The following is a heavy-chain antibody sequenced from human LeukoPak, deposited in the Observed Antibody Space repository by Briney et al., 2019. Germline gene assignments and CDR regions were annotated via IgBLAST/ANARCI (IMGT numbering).Heavy chain of an antibody. V-gene: IGHV3-13*01. J-gene: IGHJ6*02. Sequence: GGSLRLSCAASGFTFSSYDMHWVRQATGKGLEWVSAIGTAGDTYYPGSVKGRFTISRENAKNSLYLQMNSLRAGDTAVYYCARGQYSSSWSADSYGMDVWGQGTTVTVSS. CDR1: GFTFSSYD. D-gene: IGHD6-13*01. CDR3: ARGQYSSSWSADSYGMDV. CDR2: IGTAGDT.